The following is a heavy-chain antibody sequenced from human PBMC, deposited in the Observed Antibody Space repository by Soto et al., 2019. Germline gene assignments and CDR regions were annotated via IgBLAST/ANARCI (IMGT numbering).Heavy chain of an antibody. J-gene: IGHJ4*02. D-gene: IGHD6-13*01. CDR2: ISGSGGSI. Sequence: GGSLRLSCAASGFTFSSYAMSWVRQAPGKGLEWVSAISGSGGSIYYADSVKGRFTISRDNSKNTLYLQMNSLRAEDTAVYYCAKDLEQHLVFPYVFDYWGQGTLVTVSS. V-gene: IGHV3-23*01. CDR3: AKDLEQHLVFPYVFDY. CDR1: GFTFSSYA.